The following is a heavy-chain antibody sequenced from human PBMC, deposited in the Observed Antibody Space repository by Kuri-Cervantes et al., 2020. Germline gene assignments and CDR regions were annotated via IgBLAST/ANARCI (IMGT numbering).Heavy chain of an antibody. D-gene: IGHD6-13*01. CDR3: AKDSGYSSSWYVD. Sequence: GGSLRLSCAASGFTFSSYGVHWVRQAPGKGLEWVALIWYDGSNKYYAESVKGRFTISRDNAKNSLYLQMNSLRAEDTALYYCAKDSGYSSSWYVDWGQGTLVTVSS. CDR1: GFTFSSYG. CDR2: IWYDGSNK. J-gene: IGHJ4*02. V-gene: IGHV3-30*02.